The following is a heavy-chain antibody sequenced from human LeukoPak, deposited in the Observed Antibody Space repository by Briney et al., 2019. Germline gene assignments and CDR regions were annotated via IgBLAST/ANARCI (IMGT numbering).Heavy chain of an antibody. D-gene: IGHD1-14*01. Sequence: PSETLSLTCTVSGCSISNFYWSWIRQPPGKGLEWIGYVYYSGTTNYNPSLKSRVIISVDTSKNQFSVRLSSVTAADTAVYYCARDAPESSHFDYWGQGTLVTVSS. V-gene: IGHV4-59*01. CDR1: GCSISNFY. CDR3: ARDAPESSHFDY. J-gene: IGHJ4*02. CDR2: VYYSGTT.